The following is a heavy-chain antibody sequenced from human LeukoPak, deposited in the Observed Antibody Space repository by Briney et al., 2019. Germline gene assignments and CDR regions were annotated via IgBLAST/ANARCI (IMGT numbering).Heavy chain of an antibody. CDR1: GFTFSSYS. D-gene: IGHD4-11*01. V-gene: IGHV3-48*01. CDR2: ISSSSSTI. Sequence: GGSLRLSCAASGFTFSSYSMNWVRQAPGKGLEWVSYISSSSSTIYYADSVKGRFTISRDNAKNSLYLQMNSLRADDTAVYYCVTDLDYTTYGYYFDYWGQGTLVTVSS. CDR3: VTDLDYTTYGYYFDY. J-gene: IGHJ4*02.